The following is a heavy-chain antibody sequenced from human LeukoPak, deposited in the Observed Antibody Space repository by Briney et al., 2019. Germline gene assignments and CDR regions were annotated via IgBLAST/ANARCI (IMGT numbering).Heavy chain of an antibody. J-gene: IGHJ4*02. CDR2: ISYDGSNA. CDR3: TRGQYYYHSGHYLGNFDY. CDR1: GFTFSMYA. D-gene: IGHD3-22*01. V-gene: IGHV3-30*01. Sequence: GGSLRLSCAASGFTFSMYALHWVRQAPGKGLEWVALISYDGSNADYVDSVKGRFTISRDNSKNNLFLQMNSLRAEDTAVYYCTRGQYYYHSGHYLGNFDYWGPGTLVTVSS.